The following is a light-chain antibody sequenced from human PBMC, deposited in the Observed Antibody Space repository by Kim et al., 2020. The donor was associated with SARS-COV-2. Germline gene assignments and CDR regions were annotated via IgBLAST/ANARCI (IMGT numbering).Light chain of an antibody. V-gene: IGLV1-44*01. CDR1: SSDIGRNS. J-gene: IGLJ3*02. CDR3: ATWDDSLSGRV. Sequence: GRRCTISCSGSSSDIGRNSENWYQQLPGTAPNPLIHSNDRRPSGVPARFLGSKSGTSASLAISGLQSEDEADYYCATWDDSLSGRVFGGGTQLTVL. CDR2: SND.